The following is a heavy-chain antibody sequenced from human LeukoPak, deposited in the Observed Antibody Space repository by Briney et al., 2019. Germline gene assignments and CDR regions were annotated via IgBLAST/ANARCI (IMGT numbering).Heavy chain of an antibody. CDR1: GFTFRAHS. CDR2: TSYDGSKK. V-gene: IGHV3-30*14. CDR3: ARFLTGIYGMDV. J-gene: IGHJ6*02. Sequence: GGSLRLSCAASGFTFRAHSMHWVRQAPGKGLEWVAFTSYDGSKKYYADSVKGRFTISRDNSKNTLYLQMNSLRAEDTAVYYCARFLTGIYGMDVWGQGTTVTVSS. D-gene: IGHD3-9*01.